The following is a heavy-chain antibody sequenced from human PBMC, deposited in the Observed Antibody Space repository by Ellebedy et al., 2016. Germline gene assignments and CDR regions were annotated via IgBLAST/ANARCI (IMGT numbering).Heavy chain of an antibody. J-gene: IGHJ6*02. CDR1: GYTFTSYD. Sequence: ASVKVSCKASGYTFTSYDINWVRQATGQGLEWMGWMNPNSGNTGYAQKFQGRVTMTRNTSISTAYMELSRLRSDDTAVYYCARSIAAAGTFAYYYGMDVWGQGTTVTVSS. D-gene: IGHD6-13*01. CDR3: ARSIAAAGTFAYYYGMDV. V-gene: IGHV1-8*01. CDR2: MNPNSGNT.